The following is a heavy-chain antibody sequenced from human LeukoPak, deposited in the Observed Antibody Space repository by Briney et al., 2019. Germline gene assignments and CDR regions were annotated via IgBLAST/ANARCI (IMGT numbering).Heavy chain of an antibody. CDR1: GFTFSSYW. V-gene: IGHV3-7*04. CDR3: ARGTIAAAGYYYFDY. Sequence: SGGSLRLSCAASGFTFSSYWMSWVRQAPGKGLEWVANIKQDGSEKYYVDSVKGRFTISRDNAKNSLYLQMYSLRAEDTAVYYCARGTIAAAGYYYFDYWGQGTQVTVSS. D-gene: IGHD6-13*01. CDR2: IKQDGSEK. J-gene: IGHJ4*02.